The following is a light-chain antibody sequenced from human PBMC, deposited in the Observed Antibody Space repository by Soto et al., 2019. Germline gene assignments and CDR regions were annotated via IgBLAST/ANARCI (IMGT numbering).Light chain of an antibody. CDR2: EVS. CDR1: SSDVGSYDH. J-gene: IGLJ1*01. V-gene: IGLV2-14*01. Sequence: SVLTQPASVSGSPGQSITISCSGTSSDVGSYDHVAWYQQFPGKTPKLMIYEVSNRPSGVSSRFSGSKSGNTASLTISGLQAEDGADYYCISYTGSSTSDVFGSGTKVTVL. CDR3: ISYTGSSTSDV.